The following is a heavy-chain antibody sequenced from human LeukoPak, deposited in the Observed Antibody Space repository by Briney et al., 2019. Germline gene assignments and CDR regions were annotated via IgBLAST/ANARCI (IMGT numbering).Heavy chain of an antibody. CDR1: GFTFSDHY. CDR3: ARYCGGDCYEAFDI. J-gene: IGHJ3*02. Sequence: GGSLRLSCAASGFTFSDHYMDWVRQAPGKGLEWVANINQDGSEIYYVDSVKGRFAISRDNAKNSLYLQMNSLRAEDTAVYYCARYCGGDCYEAFDIWGQGTMVTVSS. CDR2: INQDGSEI. V-gene: IGHV3-7*04. D-gene: IGHD2-21*02.